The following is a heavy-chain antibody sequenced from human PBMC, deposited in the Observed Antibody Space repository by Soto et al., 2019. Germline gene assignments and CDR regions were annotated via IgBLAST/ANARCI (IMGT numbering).Heavy chain of an antibody. V-gene: IGHV4-59*01. CDR2: IYYSGST. CDR3: ARDRGVTIFGVVSPDGMDV. J-gene: IGHJ6*02. Sequence: NPSETLSLTCTVSGGSISSYYWSWIRQPPGKGLEWIGYIYYSGSTNYNPSLKSRVTISVDTSKNQFSLKLSSVTAADTAVYYCARDRGVTIFGVVSPDGMDVWGQGTTVTVSS. D-gene: IGHD3-3*01. CDR1: GGSISSYY.